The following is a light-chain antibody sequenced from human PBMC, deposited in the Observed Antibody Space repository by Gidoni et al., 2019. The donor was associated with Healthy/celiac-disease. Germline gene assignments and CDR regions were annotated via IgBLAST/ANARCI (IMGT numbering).Light chain of an antibody. CDR1: QSVSSSY. CDR2: GAS. Sequence: DIVLTQSPGTLSLSPGERATLSCRASQSVSSSYLAWYQQKPGQAPRLLIYGASSRATGIPDRFSGSGSGTDFTLTISRLEPEDFAVYYCQQYGSSPQYTFGQGIKLEIK. CDR3: QQYGSSPQYT. J-gene: IGKJ2*01. V-gene: IGKV3-20*01.